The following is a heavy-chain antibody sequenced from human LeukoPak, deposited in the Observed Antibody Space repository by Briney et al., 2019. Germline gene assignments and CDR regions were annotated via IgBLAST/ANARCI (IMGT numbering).Heavy chain of an antibody. CDR3: ASAPYRNNFGYMAH. J-gene: IGHJ4*02. CDR1: GVSISGNPYY. CDR2: IYYTGKT. Sequence: PSETLSLTCTVSGVSISGNPYYWNWIRQHPTEGLEWIGHIYYTGKTTYNPSVRSRVSISVDTSKNQFSLKLNSVTAADMAVYFCASAPYRNNFGYMAHRGQGALVTVS. D-gene: IGHD5-18*01. V-gene: IGHV4-31*03.